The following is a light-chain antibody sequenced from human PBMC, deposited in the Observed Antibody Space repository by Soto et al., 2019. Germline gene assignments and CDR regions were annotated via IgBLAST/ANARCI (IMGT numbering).Light chain of an antibody. J-gene: IGLJ1*01. CDR1: SSDVGAYNY. CDR2: EVS. CDR3: CSFTNITTYV. V-gene: IGLV2-14*01. Sequence: QSALTQPASVSGSLGKSITISCTGTSSDVGAYNYVSWYQQQPGKAPKLMISEVSNRPSGVSNRFSGSKSGNTASLIISGLQAEDEADYYCCSFTNITTYVFGTGTKVTV.